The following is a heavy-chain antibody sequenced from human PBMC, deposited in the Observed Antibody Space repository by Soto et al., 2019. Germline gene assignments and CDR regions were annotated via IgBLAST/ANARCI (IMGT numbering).Heavy chain of an antibody. V-gene: IGHV1-69*13. CDR1: GGTFSSYA. Sequence: GASVKVSCKASGGTFSSYAISWVRQAPGQGLEWMGGIIPIFGTANYAQKFQGRVTITADESKNTLFLQMNSLRIDDTAMYYCARGSIDHAFDIWGQGTMVTVSS. D-gene: IGHD3-9*01. J-gene: IGHJ3*02. CDR3: ARGSIDHAFDI. CDR2: IIPIFGTA.